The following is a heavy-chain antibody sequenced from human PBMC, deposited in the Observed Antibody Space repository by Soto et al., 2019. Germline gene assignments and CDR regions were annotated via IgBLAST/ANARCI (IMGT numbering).Heavy chain of an antibody. CDR3: ASRVINYYDSSGYLNTDY. V-gene: IGHV5-10-1*01. CDR2: IDPSDSYT. D-gene: IGHD3-22*01. J-gene: IGHJ4*02. CDR1: GYSFTSYW. Sequence: PGESLKISCKGSGYSFTSYWISWVRQMPGEGLEWMGRIDPSDSYTNYSPSFQGHVTISADKSISTAYLQWSSLKASDTAMYYCASRVINYYDSSGYLNTDYWGQGTLVTVSS.